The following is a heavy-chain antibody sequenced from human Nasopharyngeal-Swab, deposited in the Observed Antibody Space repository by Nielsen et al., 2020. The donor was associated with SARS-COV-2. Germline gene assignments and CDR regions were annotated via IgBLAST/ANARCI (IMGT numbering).Heavy chain of an antibody. Sequence: WMRQPPGKGLEWVSIIHPGGVSACADSVRGRFSISRDDFKNTLYLEMDSLRPEDTAVYYCATDKVRYDYALAYWGQGTLVTVSS. CDR3: ATDKVRYDYALAY. J-gene: IGHJ4*02. D-gene: IGHD3-16*01. CDR2: IHPGGVS. V-gene: IGHV3-53*01.